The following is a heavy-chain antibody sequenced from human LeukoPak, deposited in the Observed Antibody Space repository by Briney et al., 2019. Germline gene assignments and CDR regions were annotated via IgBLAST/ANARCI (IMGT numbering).Heavy chain of an antibody. CDR1: GYSFTSYY. CDR2: INPGGGSP. V-gene: IGHV1-46*01. J-gene: IGHJ4*02. Sequence: ASVKVSCKASGYSFTSYYIHWVRQAPGQGLEWMGIINPGGGSPAYSHKFQGRVTMTTDRSTSTVYVELRSLRSEDTAVYYCARTYQTYYGDTSGGHFDFWGQGTLVTVSS. CDR3: ARTYQTYYGDTSGGHFDF. D-gene: IGHD3-22*01.